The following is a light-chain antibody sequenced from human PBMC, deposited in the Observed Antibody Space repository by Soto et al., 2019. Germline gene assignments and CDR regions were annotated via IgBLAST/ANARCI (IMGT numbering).Light chain of an antibody. CDR3: QSADSSSTYPVI. CDR1: ALPKQY. Sequence: SYELTQPPSVSVSPGPTARITCSGDALPKQYAYWYQQKPGQAPVLVISKDTESPSGIPERFSGSSSGTTVTLTISGVQAEDEAHYFCQSADSSSTYPVIFGGGTKLTVL. J-gene: IGLJ2*01. CDR2: KDT. V-gene: IGLV3-25*03.